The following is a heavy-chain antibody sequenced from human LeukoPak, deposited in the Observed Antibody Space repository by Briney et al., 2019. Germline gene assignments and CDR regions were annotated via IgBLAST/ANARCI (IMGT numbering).Heavy chain of an antibody. D-gene: IGHD3-10*01. CDR2: IYYSGST. CDR1: GGSISSSSYY. V-gene: IGHV4-39*01. J-gene: IGHJ4*02. Sequence: SETLSLTCTVSGGSISSSSYYWGWIRQPPGKGLEWIGSIYYSGSTYYNPSLKSRVTISVDTSKNQFSLKLSSVTAADTAVYYCARHMRSGSSTYDYWGQGTLVTVSS. CDR3: ARHMRSGSSTYDY.